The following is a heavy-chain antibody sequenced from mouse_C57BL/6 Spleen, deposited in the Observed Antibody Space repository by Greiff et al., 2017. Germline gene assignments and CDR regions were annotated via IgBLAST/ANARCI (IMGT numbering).Heavy chain of an antibody. CDR2: IYPRDGST. CDR3: ARERPYGNFYFDY. V-gene: IGHV1-85*01. CDR1: GYTFTSYD. D-gene: IGHD2-1*01. Sequence: VQLQQSGPELVKPGASVKLSCKASGYTFTSYDINWVKQRPGQGLEWIGWIYPRDGSTKYNEKFKGKAPLTVDTSSSTAYMELHSLTSEDAAVYFCARERPYGNFYFDYWGQGTTLTVSS. J-gene: IGHJ2*01.